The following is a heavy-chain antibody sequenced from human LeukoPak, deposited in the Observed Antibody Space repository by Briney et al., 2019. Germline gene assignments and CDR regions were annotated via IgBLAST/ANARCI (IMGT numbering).Heavy chain of an antibody. Sequence: GGSLRLSCAASGFTFSIYWMSWVRQAPGKGLEWVANIKQDGSEKYYVDSVKGRFTISRDNAKNSLYLQMNSLRAEDTAVYYCAGAGRYNYWGQGTLVTVSS. D-gene: IGHD1-26*01. CDR2: IKQDGSEK. V-gene: IGHV3-7*01. J-gene: IGHJ4*02. CDR3: AGAGRYNY. CDR1: GFTFSIYW.